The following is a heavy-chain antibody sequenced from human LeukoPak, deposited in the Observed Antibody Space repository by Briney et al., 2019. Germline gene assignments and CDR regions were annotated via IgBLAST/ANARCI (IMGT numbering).Heavy chain of an antibody. CDR2: ISWNSGSI. Sequence: PGGSLRLSCAASGFTFDDYAMHWVRQAPGKGLEWVSGISWNSGSIGYADSVKGRFTISRDNAKNSLYLQMNSLRAEDTALYYCAKDQGVDIVATYHGMDVWGQGTTDTVSS. V-gene: IGHV3-9*01. J-gene: IGHJ6*02. D-gene: IGHD5-12*01. CDR3: AKDQGVDIVATYHGMDV. CDR1: GFTFDDYA.